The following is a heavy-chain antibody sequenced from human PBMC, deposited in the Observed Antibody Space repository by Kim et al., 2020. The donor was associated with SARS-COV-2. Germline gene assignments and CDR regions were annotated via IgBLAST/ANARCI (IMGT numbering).Heavy chain of an antibody. J-gene: IGHJ4*02. D-gene: IGHD6-19*01. V-gene: IGHV3-21*01. CDR3: ARAYSSGWAYFDY. Sequence: YAEPVQGRLTLSRENDKNALYLQMNSLRAEDTAVYYCARAYSSGWAYFDYWGQGTLVTVSS.